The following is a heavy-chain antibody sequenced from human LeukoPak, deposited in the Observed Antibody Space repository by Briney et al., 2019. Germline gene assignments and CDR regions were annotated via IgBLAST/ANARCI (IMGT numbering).Heavy chain of an antibody. D-gene: IGHD6-19*01. CDR1: GGSISSYY. V-gene: IGHV4-59*01. J-gene: IGHJ4*02. CDR3: ARDRSGFDY. Sequence: SETLSLTCTVSGGSISSYYWSWIRQPPGKGLEWIGYIYYSGSTNYNPSLKSRVTISVDTSKNQFSLKLSSVTAADTAVYYCARDRSGFDYWGQGTLVTVSS. CDR2: IYYSGST.